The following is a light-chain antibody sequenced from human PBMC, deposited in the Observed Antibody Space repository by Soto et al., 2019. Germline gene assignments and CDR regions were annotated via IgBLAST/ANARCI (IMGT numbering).Light chain of an antibody. Sequence: QSALTQPPSASGTPGQRVTISCSGSSSNIGTNTVNWYQQFPRSAPKLLMYSSNQRPSGVPDRFSGSKSGTSASLAISGLQSEDEADYYCAASDGSRNVVLFGGGTKVTVL. CDR1: SSNIGTNT. J-gene: IGLJ3*02. CDR2: SSN. CDR3: AASDGSRNVVL. V-gene: IGLV1-44*01.